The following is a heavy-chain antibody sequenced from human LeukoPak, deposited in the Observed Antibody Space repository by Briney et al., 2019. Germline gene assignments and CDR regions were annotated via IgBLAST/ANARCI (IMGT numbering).Heavy chain of an antibody. D-gene: IGHD3-22*01. J-gene: IGHJ4*02. V-gene: IGHV7-4-1*02. Sequence: ASVKVSCKASGYTFSSCAINWVRQAPGQGLEYMGWIDTKTGNPTYVQGFTGRFVFSLDTSVSTAYLQISSLKAEDTAVYYCAIHASDSSGYFSYWGQGALVTVSS. CDR1: GYTFSSCA. CDR2: IDTKTGNP. CDR3: AIHASDSSGYFSY.